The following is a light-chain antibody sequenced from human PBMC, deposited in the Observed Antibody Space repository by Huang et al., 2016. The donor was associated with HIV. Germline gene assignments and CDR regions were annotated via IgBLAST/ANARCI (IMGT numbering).Light chain of an antibody. CDR1: QSVTTP. J-gene: IGKJ1*01. Sequence: EIVMTQSPATLFVSPGESATLSCRASQSVTTPLAWYQQKPGQAPRLVIYGGSTRANGIPDRFSGSWSGTEFTRTISSLQSEDFGVYYCQQYNNWPPWTFGQGTKVEIK. V-gene: IGKV3-15*01. CDR2: GGS. CDR3: QQYNNWPPWT.